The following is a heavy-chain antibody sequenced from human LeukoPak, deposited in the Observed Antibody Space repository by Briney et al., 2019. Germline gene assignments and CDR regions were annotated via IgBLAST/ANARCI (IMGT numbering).Heavy chain of an antibody. D-gene: IGHD3-16*01. Sequence: PSETLSLTCTVSGGSISSDYWNWIRQPPGKGLEWVGYILYSGGTNYNPSLKSRVTISIDTSKNQFSLKLSSVTAADTAVYYCARRGDGGFWYFDLWGRGTLVTVSS. CDR1: GGSISSDY. CDR3: ARRGDGGFWYFDL. CDR2: ILYSGGT. V-gene: IGHV4-59*08. J-gene: IGHJ2*01.